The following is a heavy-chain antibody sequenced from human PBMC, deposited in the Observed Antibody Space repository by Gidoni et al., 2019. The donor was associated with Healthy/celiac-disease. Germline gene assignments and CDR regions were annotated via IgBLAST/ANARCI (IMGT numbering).Heavy chain of an antibody. CDR2: IYYSGST. J-gene: IGHJ4*02. D-gene: IGHD3-10*01. CDR3: ARVSPSSGHNDY. Sequence: IRQPPGKGLEWIGYIYYSGSTNYNPSLKSRVTISVDTSKNQFSLKLSSVTAADTAVYYCARVSPSSGHNDYWGQGTLVTVSS. V-gene: IGHV4-59*01.